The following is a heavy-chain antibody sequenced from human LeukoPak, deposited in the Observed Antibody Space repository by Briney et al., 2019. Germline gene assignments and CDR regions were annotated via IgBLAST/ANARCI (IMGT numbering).Heavy chain of an antibody. CDR3: ARLTRYCSSTSCRNWFDP. CDR1: GYTFTSYG. J-gene: IGHJ5*02. D-gene: IGHD2-2*01. CDR2: ISSYNGNT. V-gene: IGHV1-18*01. Sequence: ASVKVSCKASGYTFTSYGISWVRQAPGQGLEWMVWISSYNGNTNCAQKLQGRVTMATDTSTSTAYMELRSLRSDDTAVYDCARLTRYCSSTSCRNWFDPWGQGTLVTVSS.